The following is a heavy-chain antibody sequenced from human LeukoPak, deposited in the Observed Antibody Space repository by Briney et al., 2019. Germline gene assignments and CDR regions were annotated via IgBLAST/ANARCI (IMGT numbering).Heavy chain of an antibody. V-gene: IGHV4-34*01. CDR3: ARAPGAALD. CDR1: GGSFSGYY. D-gene: IGHD2-15*01. J-gene: IGHJ4*02. Sequence: SETLSLTCAVYGGSFSGYYWSWIRQPPGKGREWIGEINHRGSTNYNPSLKSRVTVSLDTSKNQFSLKLSSVTAADTAVYYCARAPGAALDWGQGTLVTVSS. CDR2: INHRGST.